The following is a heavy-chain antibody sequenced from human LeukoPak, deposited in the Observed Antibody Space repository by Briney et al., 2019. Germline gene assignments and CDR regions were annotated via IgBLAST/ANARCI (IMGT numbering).Heavy chain of an antibody. V-gene: IGHV4-34*01. D-gene: IGHD2-2*01. CDR2: INARGDT. CDR3: ARGQVPAARGYNWFDP. CDR1: GWSFNDYY. J-gene: IGHJ5*02. Sequence: SETLSLTRAVYGWSFNDYYWNWVRQPPGKGLEWIGEINARGDTNYNPSLKSRVTISVDSSKNQFSLTLTSMIAADTAIYYCARGQVPAARGYNWFDPWGQGTLVTVSS.